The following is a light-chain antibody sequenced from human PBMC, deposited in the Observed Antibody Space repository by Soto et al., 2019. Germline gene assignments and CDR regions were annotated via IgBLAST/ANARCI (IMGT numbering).Light chain of an antibody. Sequence: NFMLTQPHSVSASPGKTVTISCTRSGGSIASNYVQWYQQRPGSSPTTVIYEDNQRPSGVPDRFSGSIDSSSNSASLTISGLKTEDEADYYCQSYDNGGVFGGGTKVTVL. CDR3: QSYDNGGV. CDR2: EDN. V-gene: IGLV6-57*01. CDR1: GGSIASNY. J-gene: IGLJ3*02.